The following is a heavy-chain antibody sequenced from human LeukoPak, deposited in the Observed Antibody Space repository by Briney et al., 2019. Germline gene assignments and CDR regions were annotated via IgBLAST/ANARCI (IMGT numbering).Heavy chain of an antibody. CDR3: ATVFRIVEATILRDAFDI. J-gene: IGHJ3*02. CDR1: GYTLTELS. Sequence: GASVKVSCKVSGYTLTELSMHWVRQAPGKGLEWMGGFDPEDGETIYAQKFQGRVTMTEDTSTDTAYMELSSLRSEDTAVYYCATVFRIVEATILRDAFDIWGQGTMVTVSS. D-gene: IGHD1-26*01. V-gene: IGHV1-24*01. CDR2: FDPEDGET.